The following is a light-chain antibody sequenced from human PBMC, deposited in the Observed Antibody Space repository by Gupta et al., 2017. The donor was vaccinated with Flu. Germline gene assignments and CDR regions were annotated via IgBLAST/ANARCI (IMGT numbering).Light chain of an antibody. J-gene: IGLJ2*01. CDR2: QDS. V-gene: IGLV3-1*01. Sequence: SPGQTSSITCSGDKLGDKYACWYQQKPGQSPVLVIYQDSKRPSGIPERFSGSNSGNTATLTISGTQAMDEADYYCQAWDSSTVVFGGGTKLTVL. CDR1: KLGDKY. CDR3: QAWDSSTVV.